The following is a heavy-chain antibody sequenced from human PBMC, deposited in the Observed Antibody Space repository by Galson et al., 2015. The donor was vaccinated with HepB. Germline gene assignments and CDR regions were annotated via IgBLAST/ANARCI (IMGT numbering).Heavy chain of an antibody. CDR2: ISTTGGTT. V-gene: IGHV3-23*01. D-gene: IGHD2-2*01. CDR3: TKSGLSDPVPAAIDY. CDR1: GFAFGTYA. J-gene: IGHJ4*02. Sequence: SLRLSCAASGFAFGTYAMSWVRQAPGKGLEWVSIISTTGGTTSYAGSVRGRFTISRDNSKNTLYLQMNSLRAEDTAVYYCTKSGLSDPVPAAIDYWGQGTLSPSPQ.